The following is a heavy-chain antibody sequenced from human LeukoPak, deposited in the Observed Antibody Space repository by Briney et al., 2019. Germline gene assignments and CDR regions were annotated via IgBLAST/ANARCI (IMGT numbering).Heavy chain of an antibody. Sequence: GGSLRLSCAASGFTLSSYWMTWVRQAPGKGLEWVSSISGNGGSTNYADSVKGRFIVSKDNSKNTLYLQMNSLRADDTAVYYCAKPPTVYDDGWYTYFFAYWGQGTQVTVSS. V-gene: IGHV3-23*01. CDR3: AKPPTVYDDGWYTYFFAY. J-gene: IGHJ4*02. CDR2: ISGNGGST. D-gene: IGHD3-16*01. CDR1: GFTLSSYW.